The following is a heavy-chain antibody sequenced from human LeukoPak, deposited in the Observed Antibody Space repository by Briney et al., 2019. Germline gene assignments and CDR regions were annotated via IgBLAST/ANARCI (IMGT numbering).Heavy chain of an antibody. J-gene: IGHJ3*02. CDR1: GGSINNGGYY. Sequence: PSETLSLTCTVSGGSINNGGYYWSWIRQHPGKGLEWIGYIYYSGSSYYNPSLRSRVTISVDTSKNQFSLKLSSVTAADTAVYYCARYYSDAFDIWGQGTMVTVSS. V-gene: IGHV4-30-4*01. CDR3: ARYYSDAFDI. CDR2: IYYSGSS. D-gene: IGHD3-10*01.